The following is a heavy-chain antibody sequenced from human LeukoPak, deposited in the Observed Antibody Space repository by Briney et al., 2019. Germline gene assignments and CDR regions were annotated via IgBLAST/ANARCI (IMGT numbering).Heavy chain of an antibody. CDR2: INWNGGST. J-gene: IGHJ4*02. V-gene: IGHV3-20*04. D-gene: IGHD3-10*01. Sequence: GGSLRLSCAASGFTFSSYEMNWVRQAPGKGLEWVSGINWNGGSTGYADSVKGRFTISRDNAKNSLYLQMNSLRAEDTALYYCARGLWFGELSMGDYWGQGTLVTVSS. CDR1: GFTFSSYE. CDR3: ARGLWFGELSMGDY.